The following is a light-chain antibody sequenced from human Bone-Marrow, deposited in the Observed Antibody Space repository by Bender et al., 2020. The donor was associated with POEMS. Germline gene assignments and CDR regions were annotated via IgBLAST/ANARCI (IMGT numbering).Light chain of an antibody. Sequence: QSVLTQPPSASGTPGQRVTISCSGSGSNIGGYPVNWYQQLPGTAPRLLIYTNNERPSGVPDRFSGCKSGTSASLAITGLQSDDEAIYFCVAWDASLNGWVFGGGTKLTVL. CDR2: TNN. CDR3: VAWDASLNGWV. V-gene: IGLV1-44*01. J-gene: IGLJ3*02. CDR1: GSNIGGYP.